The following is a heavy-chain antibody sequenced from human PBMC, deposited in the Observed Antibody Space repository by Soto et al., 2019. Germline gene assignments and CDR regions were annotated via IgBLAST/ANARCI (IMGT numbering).Heavy chain of an antibody. D-gene: IGHD6-13*01. CDR1: GGTFSSYA. CDR3: ASYPGIAAPGVNYFDY. V-gene: IGHV1-69*01. CDR2: IIPIFGTA. Sequence: QVQLVQSGAEVKKPGSSVKVSCKASGGTFSSYAISWVRQAPGQGLEWMGGIIPIFGTANYAQKFQGRVKITADESTSTAYMELSSLRSEDTAVYYCASYPGIAAPGVNYFDYWGQGTLVTVSS. J-gene: IGHJ4*02.